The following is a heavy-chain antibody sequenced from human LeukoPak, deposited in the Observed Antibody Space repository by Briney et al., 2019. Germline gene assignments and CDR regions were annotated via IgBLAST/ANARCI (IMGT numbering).Heavy chain of an antibody. J-gene: IGHJ4*02. D-gene: IGHD3-16*02. CDR1: GFTFSSYA. Sequence: PGRSLRLSCAASGFTFSSYAMHWVRQAPGKGLEWVAVISYDGSNKYYADSVKGRFTISRDNSKNTLYLQMNSLRTEDTAVHYCVSEFDYWGQGTLVTVSS. CDR2: ISYDGSNK. V-gene: IGHV3-30*04. CDR3: VSEFDY.